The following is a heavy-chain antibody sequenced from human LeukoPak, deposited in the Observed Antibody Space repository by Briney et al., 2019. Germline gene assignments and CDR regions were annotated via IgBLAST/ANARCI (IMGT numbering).Heavy chain of an antibody. CDR1: GFTFSNYW. Sequence: GGSLSLSCAASGFTFSNYWMSWVRQAPGKGLEWVANIKEDGSEKYYVDSVKGRFTISRDNARNTLYLQMNSLRAEDTAVYYCARDWHLDYWGQGTLVTVSS. CDR3: ARDWHLDY. J-gene: IGHJ4*02. V-gene: IGHV3-7*01. CDR2: IKEDGSEK.